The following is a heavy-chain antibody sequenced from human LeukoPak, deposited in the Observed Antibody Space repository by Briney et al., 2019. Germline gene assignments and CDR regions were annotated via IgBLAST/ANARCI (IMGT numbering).Heavy chain of an antibody. V-gene: IGHV3-30*18. CDR2: LSYDGKDK. CDR3: AKDGYSAYGSVDY. Sequence: GGSLRLSCAASGFTFSSYGMHWVRQAPGKGLEWVAVLSYDGKDKYYADSVRGRSTISRDNSKNTLYLQMNNLRAEDTAVYYCAKDGYSAYGSVDYWGQGTLVTVSS. CDR1: GFTFSSYG. D-gene: IGHD5-12*01. J-gene: IGHJ4*02.